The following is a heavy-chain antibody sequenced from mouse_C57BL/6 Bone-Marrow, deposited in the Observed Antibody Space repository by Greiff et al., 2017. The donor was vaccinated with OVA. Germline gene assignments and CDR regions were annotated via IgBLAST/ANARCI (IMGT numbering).Heavy chain of an antibody. Sequence: VHVKQSGAELVKPGASVKLSCTASGFNIKDYYMHWVKQRTEQGLEWIGRIDPEDGETKYAPKFPGKTTIAADTSSNTAYLQLSSLTSEDTAVYYCASCWGWFAYWGQGTLVTVSA. CDR2: IDPEDGET. V-gene: IGHV14-2*01. J-gene: IGHJ3*01. CDR1: GFNIKDYY. CDR3: ASCWGWFAY.